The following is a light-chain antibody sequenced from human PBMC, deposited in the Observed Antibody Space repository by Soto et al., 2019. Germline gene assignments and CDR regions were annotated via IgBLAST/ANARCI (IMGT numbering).Light chain of an antibody. V-gene: IGKV1-39*01. J-gene: IGKJ2*01. Sequence: DHQMTQSPSSLYAAVGDRLTITCRASQSIARFLNWYQQNPGEVHKLLMFGASYLRSDVPSRFSGHGSGKYFGRPITSLLPAEFATYFRHGSHPALYTFGRGTNL. CDR2: GAS. CDR3: HGSHPALYT. CDR1: QSIARF.